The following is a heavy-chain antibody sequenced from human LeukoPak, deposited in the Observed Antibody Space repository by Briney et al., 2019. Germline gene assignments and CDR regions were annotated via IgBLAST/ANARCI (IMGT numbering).Heavy chain of an antibody. Sequence: SVKVSCKASGGTFRINAISRVRQGPGQGLELMGGFTPIFGTANYEQKFHGRVTITAAESMSTAYMEVSSLRSEDTAVYYCARGWLAETTVVTPYNYWGQGTLVTVSS. CDR1: GGTFRINA. D-gene: IGHD4-23*01. J-gene: IGHJ4*02. V-gene: IGHV1-69*13. CDR3: ARGWLAETTVVTPYNY. CDR2: FTPIFGTA.